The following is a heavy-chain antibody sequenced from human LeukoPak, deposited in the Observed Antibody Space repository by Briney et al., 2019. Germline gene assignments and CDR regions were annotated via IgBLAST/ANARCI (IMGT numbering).Heavy chain of an antibody. CDR2: IIPIFGTA. CDR3: ASQQRAYYYDSSGYYEPYWFDP. D-gene: IGHD3-22*01. Sequence: ASVKVSCKASGGTFSSYTISWVRQAPGQGLEWMGRIIPIFGTANYAQKFQGRVTTTTDEFTSTAYMELSSLRSEDTAVYYCASQQRAYYYDSSGYYEPYWFDPWGQGTLVTVSS. V-gene: IGHV1-69*05. J-gene: IGHJ5*02. CDR1: GGTFSSYT.